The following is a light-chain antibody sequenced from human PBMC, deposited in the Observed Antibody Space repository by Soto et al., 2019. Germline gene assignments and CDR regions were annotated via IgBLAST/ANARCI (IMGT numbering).Light chain of an antibody. Sequence: EIVLTQSPGTLSLSPGERATLSCRASQSVASNYLAWYQQRPGQAPRLLMYAASSRAAGVPDRFSGSGSGTDFTLTISRLEPEDFAVFFCHQYGRSPIFTFSPGTTVDIK. J-gene: IGKJ3*01. V-gene: IGKV3-20*01. CDR2: AAS. CDR3: HQYGRSPIFT. CDR1: QSVASNY.